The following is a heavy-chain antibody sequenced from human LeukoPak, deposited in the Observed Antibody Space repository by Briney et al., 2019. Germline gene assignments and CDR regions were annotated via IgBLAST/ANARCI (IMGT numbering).Heavy chain of an antibody. CDR3: ARQRLWWEGASAFDI. CDR2: IYYSGST. Sequence: PSETLSLTCTVSGGSISSSSYCWGWVRQPPGKGLEWIGSIYYSGSTYYNPCLNSRVNISVDTPTNQFSRKLSSVTAADTGVYYCARQRLWWEGASAFDIWGQGTMVTVCS. V-gene: IGHV4-39*01. J-gene: IGHJ3*02. CDR1: GGSISSSSYC. D-gene: IGHD2-21*01.